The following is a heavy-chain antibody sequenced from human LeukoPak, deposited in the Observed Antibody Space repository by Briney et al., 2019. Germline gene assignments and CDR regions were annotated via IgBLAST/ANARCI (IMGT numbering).Heavy chain of an antibody. J-gene: IGHJ3*02. CDR2: ISSNGGST. V-gene: IGHV3-64*04. CDR1: GFTFSTHA. D-gene: IGHD5-18*01. CDR3: AGGYSYGPHAFDI. Sequence: PGGSLRLSCSASGFTFSTHAMYWVRQAPGKGLEYVSGISSNGGSTNYADSVKGRFTISRDNSKNTLYLQMNSLRAEDTAVYYCAGGYSYGPHAFDIWGQGTTVTVSS.